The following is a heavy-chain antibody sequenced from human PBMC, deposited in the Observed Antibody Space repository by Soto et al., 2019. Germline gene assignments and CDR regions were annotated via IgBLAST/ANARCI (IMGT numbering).Heavy chain of an antibody. CDR1: GFTFSIYA. CDR3: AKDAPGSGWLSDY. J-gene: IGHJ4*02. CDR2: ISGNGGT. D-gene: IGHD3-22*01. V-gene: IGHV3-23*01. Sequence: GGSLRLSCAASGFTFSIYAISWVRQIPGKGLEWVSTISGNGGTSYADFVRGRFTISRDNSKNTLYLQMNSLRVDDTAIYYCAKDAPGSGWLSDYWGQGTLVTVSS.